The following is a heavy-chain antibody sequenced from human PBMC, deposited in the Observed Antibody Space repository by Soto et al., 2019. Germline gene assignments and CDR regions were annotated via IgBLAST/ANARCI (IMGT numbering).Heavy chain of an antibody. V-gene: IGHV3-30*18. CDR2: ISIDGSNK. CDR1: GFTFSTYG. D-gene: IGHD6-6*01. J-gene: IGHJ4*02. Sequence: QVQLVESGGGVVQPGRSLRLSCAASGFTFSTYGMQWVRQAPGKGPEWVAVISIDGSNKYYADSVKGRFTISRDNSKNTLYLQMNSLRADDTAVYYCAKGSEAARQELDYWGQGTLVTVSS. CDR3: AKGSEAARQELDY.